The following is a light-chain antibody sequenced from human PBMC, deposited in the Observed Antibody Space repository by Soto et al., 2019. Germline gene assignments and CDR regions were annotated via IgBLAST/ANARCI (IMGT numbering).Light chain of an antibody. CDR2: NNN. CDR3: AAWDDSLNGDV. CDR1: SSNIGTNA. Sequence: QSVLTQPPSASETPGQRVTISCSGGSSNIGTNAVNWYQQLPGTAPKLLIYNNNQRPSGVPDRFSGSKSGTSASLAISGLQSEDEADYYCAAWDDSLNGDVFGTGTKVTVL. J-gene: IGLJ1*01. V-gene: IGLV1-44*01.